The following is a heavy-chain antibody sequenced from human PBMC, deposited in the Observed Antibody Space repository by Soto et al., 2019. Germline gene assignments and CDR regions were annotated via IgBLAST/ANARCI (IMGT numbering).Heavy chain of an antibody. CDR1: GFTFSSYA. Sequence: QVQLVESGGGVVQPGRSLRLSCAASGFTFSSYAMHWVRQAPGKGLEWVAVISYDGSNKYYADSVKGRFTISRDNTKNTLYLQMNSLRAEDTAVYYCARDRAGSYGSGSYYNYWGQGTLVTVSS. V-gene: IGHV3-30-3*01. J-gene: IGHJ4*02. D-gene: IGHD3-10*01. CDR3: ARDRAGSYGSGSYYNY. CDR2: ISYDGSNK.